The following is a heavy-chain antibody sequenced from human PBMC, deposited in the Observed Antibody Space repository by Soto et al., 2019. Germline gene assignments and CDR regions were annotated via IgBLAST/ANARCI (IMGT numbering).Heavy chain of an antibody. D-gene: IGHD4-17*01. CDR2: IIPIFGTA. CDR1: GGTFTSFA. Sequence: QVQLVQSGAEVKKPGSSVKVSCRASGGTFTSFAFSWVRQAPGQGLEWMGGIIPIFGTANFAQRFQGRVTIPAGESQSKAFLELSRLGFEDPARFYCAPQWLTTPSDYLSFGKGVWGQGTTVTVSS. V-gene: IGHV1-69*01. J-gene: IGHJ6*02. CDR3: APQWLTTPSDYLSFGKGV.